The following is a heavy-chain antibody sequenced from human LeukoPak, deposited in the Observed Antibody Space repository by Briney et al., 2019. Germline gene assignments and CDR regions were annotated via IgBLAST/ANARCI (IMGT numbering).Heavy chain of an antibody. V-gene: IGHV5-51*01. CDR1: GYSFTSYW. CDR3: ARTVYYDFWSGYYTIGGGLDY. J-gene: IGHJ4*02. Sequence: GESLKISCKGSGYSFTSYWIGWVRQMPGKGLEWKGIIYPGDSDTRYSPSFQGQVTISADKSISTAYLQWSSLKASDTAMYYCARTVYYDFWSGYYTIGGGLDYWGQGTLVTVSS. CDR2: IYPGDSDT. D-gene: IGHD3-3*01.